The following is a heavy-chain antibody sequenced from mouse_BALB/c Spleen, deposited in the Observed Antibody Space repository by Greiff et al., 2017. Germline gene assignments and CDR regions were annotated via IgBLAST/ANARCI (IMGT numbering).Heavy chain of an antibody. J-gene: IGHJ3*01. CDR3: ARPSSFAY. V-gene: IGHV1-80*01. CDR1: GYAFSSYW. Sequence: QVQLQQPGAELVRPGSSVKISCKASGYAFSSYWMNWVKQRPGQGLEWIGQIYPGDGDTNYNGKFKGKATLTADKSSSTAYMQLSSLTSEDSAVYYCARPSSFAYWGQGTLVTVSA. CDR2: IYPGDGDT.